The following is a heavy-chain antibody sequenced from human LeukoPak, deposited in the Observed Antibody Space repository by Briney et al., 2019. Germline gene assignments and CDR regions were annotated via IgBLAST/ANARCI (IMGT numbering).Heavy chain of an antibody. CDR2: IIPILGTA. Sequence: GASVKVSCKASGGTFSSYAISWVRQAPGQGLEWMGGIIPILGTANYAQKFQGRVTITADESTSTAYMELSSLRSEDTAVYYCARDLRRYCSGGSCADAFDIWGQGTMVTVSS. CDR1: GGTFSSYA. J-gene: IGHJ3*02. D-gene: IGHD2-15*01. CDR3: ARDLRRYCSGGSCADAFDI. V-gene: IGHV1-69*13.